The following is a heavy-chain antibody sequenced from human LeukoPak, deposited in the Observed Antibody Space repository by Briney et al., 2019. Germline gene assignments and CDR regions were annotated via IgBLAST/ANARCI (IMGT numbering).Heavy chain of an antibody. V-gene: IGHV3-7*01. J-gene: IGHJ4*02. Sequence: GGSLRLSCAASGFTFSSYWMSWVRQAPGKGLEWVANIKQDGSEKYYADSVKGRFTISRDNSKNTLYLQMNSLRAEDTAVYYCAKGEELMYYYDSSGYLFDYWGQGTLVTVSS. CDR2: IKQDGSEK. D-gene: IGHD3-22*01. CDR1: GFTFSSYW. CDR3: AKGEELMYYYDSSGYLFDY.